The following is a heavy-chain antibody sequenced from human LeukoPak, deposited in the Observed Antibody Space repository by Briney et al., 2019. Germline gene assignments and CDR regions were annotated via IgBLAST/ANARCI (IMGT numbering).Heavy chain of an antibody. CDR1: GGSISSSSYY. Sequence: PSETLSLTCTVSGGSISSSSYYWGWLRQPPGKGLEWIGSIYYSGSTYYNPSLKSRVTISVDTSKNQFSLKLSSVTAADTAVYYCAAVVVVAATSDYWGQGTLVTVAS. CDR2: IYYSGST. D-gene: IGHD2-15*01. V-gene: IGHV4-39*07. J-gene: IGHJ4*02. CDR3: AAVVVVAATSDY.